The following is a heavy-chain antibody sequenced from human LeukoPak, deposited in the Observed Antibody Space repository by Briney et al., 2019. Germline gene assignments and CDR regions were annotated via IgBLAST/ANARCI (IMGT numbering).Heavy chain of an antibody. CDR1: GFTFSSCA. CDR2: ISGSGGST. CDR3: AKDRVVRRYCSSTSCYRYYFDY. Sequence: PGGSLRLSCAASGFTFSSCAMSWVRQAPGKGLEWVSAISGSGGSTYYADSVKGRFTISRDNSKNTLYLQMNSLRAEDTAVYYCAKDRVVRRYCSSTSCYRYYFDYWGQGTLVTGSS. D-gene: IGHD2-2*01. J-gene: IGHJ4*02. V-gene: IGHV3-23*01.